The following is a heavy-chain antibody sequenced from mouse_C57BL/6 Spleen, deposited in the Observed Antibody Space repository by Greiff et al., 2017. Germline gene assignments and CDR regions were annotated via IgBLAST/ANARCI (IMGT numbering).Heavy chain of an antibody. Sequence: EVKLMESGGGLVQPGGSMKLSCVASGFTFSNYWMNWVRQSPEKGLEWVAQIRLKSDNYATNYAESVKGRFTISRDDSKSSVYLQMNNLRAEDTGIYYCTERGDSPGEYYAMDYWGQGTSVTVSS. CDR1: GFTFSNYW. CDR3: TERGDSPGEYYAMDY. V-gene: IGHV6-3*01. CDR2: IRLKSDNYAT. J-gene: IGHJ4*01. D-gene: IGHD3-2*01.